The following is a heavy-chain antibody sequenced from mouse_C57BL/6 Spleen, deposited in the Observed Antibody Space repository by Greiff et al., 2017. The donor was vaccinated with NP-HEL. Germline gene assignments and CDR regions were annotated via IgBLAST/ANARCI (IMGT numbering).Heavy chain of an antibody. V-gene: IGHV2-3*01. J-gene: IGHJ4*01. CDR1: GFSLTSYG. D-gene: IGHD3-3*01. CDR3: AKPGDWSNYYAMDY. Sequence: QVQLQQSGPGLVAPSQSLSITCTVSGFSLTSYGVSWVRHPPGKGLEWLGVIWGDGSTNYHSALISRLSISKDNSTSQVFLKLNSLQTDDTATYYCAKPGDWSNYYAMDYWGQGTSVTVSS. CDR2: IWGDGST.